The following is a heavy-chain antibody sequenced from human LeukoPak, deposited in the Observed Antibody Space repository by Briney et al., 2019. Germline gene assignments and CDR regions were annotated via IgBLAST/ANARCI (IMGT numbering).Heavy chain of an antibody. V-gene: IGHV4-59*08. CDR3: ARLGGGLQFRDAFDI. CDR2: IYYSGST. J-gene: IGHJ3*02. CDR1: GGSISPYY. Sequence: SETLSLTCTVSGGSISPYYWSWIRQPPGKGLEWIGYIYYSGSTNYNPSLKSRVTISVDTSKNQFSLKLSSVTAADTAVYYCARLGGGLQFRDAFDIWGQGTMVTVSS. D-gene: IGHD5-24*01.